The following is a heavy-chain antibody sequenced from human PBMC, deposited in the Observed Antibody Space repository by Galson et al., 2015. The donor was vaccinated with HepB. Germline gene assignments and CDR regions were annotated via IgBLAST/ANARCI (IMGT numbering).Heavy chain of an antibody. D-gene: IGHD6-19*01. CDR3: ASLSSGSPGAWGVRGWFDP. J-gene: IGHJ5*02. CDR1: GGTFSSYA. V-gene: IGHV1-69*13. Sequence: SVKVSCKASGGTFSSYAISWVRQAPGQGLEWMGGIIPIFGTANYAQKFQGRVTITADESTSTAYMELSSLRSEDTAVYYCASLSSGSPGAWGVRGWFDPWGQGTLVTVSS. CDR2: IIPIFGTA.